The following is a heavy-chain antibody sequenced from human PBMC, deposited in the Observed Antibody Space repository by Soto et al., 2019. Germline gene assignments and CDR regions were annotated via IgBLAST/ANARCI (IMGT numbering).Heavy chain of an antibody. CDR3: ARDPWAADY. D-gene: IGHD3-16*01. Sequence: EVQLVECGGGLVQPGGSLRLSCAASGFTVSTKYMSWVRQAPGKGLEWVSVIYGGGSTFYADSVRGRFAISRDNSKNTVNLQMNRLRAEDTAVYYCARDPWAADYWGQGTLVTVSS. CDR2: IYGGGST. CDR1: GFTVSTKY. J-gene: IGHJ4*02. V-gene: IGHV3-66*01.